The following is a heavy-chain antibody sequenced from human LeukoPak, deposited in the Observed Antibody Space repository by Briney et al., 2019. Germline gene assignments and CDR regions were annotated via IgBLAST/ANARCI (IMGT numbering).Heavy chain of an antibody. CDR1: GDSINDYY. Sequence: PSDTLSLTCTVSGDSINDYYWNWIRQPPGKPLEWIGFISYSGSTNYNTSLKSRVTISVDMSKNPFSLRLRSVTAADTAMYYCARGTLYRGWSSYLDFWGQGSQVTVSS. CDR3: ARGTLYRGWSSYLDF. CDR2: ISYSGST. V-gene: IGHV4-59*12. D-gene: IGHD6-19*01. J-gene: IGHJ4*02.